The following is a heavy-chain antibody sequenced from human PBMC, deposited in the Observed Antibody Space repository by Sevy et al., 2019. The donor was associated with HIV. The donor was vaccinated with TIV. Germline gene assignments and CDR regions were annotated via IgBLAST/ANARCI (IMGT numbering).Heavy chain of an antibody. CDR1: GFTFSKYW. J-gene: IGHJ6*03. CDR3: ATDPFLVTSSNEYMDV. Sequence: GGSLRLSCAASGFTFSKYWMSWVRQAPGKGLEWVANIQEDGSGKYYVDSVKGRFTISRDNAKNSLYLQMNSLRADDTVVYYCATDPFLVTSSNEYMDVWGKGTTVTVSS. D-gene: IGHD2-21*02. CDR2: IQEDGSGK. V-gene: IGHV3-7*01.